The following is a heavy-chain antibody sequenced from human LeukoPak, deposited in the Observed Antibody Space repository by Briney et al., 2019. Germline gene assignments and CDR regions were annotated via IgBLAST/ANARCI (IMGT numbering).Heavy chain of an antibody. CDR2: INPNSGGT. Sequence: GASVKVSCKASGYTFTGYYVHWVRQAPGQGLEWMGWINPNSGGTNYAQKFQGRVTMTRDTSISTAYMELSRLRSDDTAVYYCARDLGSYYGSGSYRRYNWFDPWGQGTLVTVSS. CDR1: GYTFTGYY. J-gene: IGHJ5*02. CDR3: ARDLGSYYGSGSYRRYNWFDP. D-gene: IGHD3-10*01. V-gene: IGHV1-2*02.